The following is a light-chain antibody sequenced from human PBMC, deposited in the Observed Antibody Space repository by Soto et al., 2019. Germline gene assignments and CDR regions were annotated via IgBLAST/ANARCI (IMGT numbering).Light chain of an antibody. J-gene: IGLJ3*02. Sequence: QSALTQPASISGSPGQSITISCTGTSSDVGGYNYVSWYQQYPGKAPKLMIYDVDNRPSGVSNRFSGSKSGKTASLTISGLQGEDEADYYCSSNTSSSTVMFGGGTKLTVL. CDR2: DVD. V-gene: IGLV2-14*03. CDR1: SSDVGGYNY. CDR3: SSNTSSSTVM.